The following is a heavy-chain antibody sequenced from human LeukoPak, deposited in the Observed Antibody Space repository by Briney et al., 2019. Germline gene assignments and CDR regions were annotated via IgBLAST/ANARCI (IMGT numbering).Heavy chain of an antibody. CDR3: ARSYYYGAGSYFALDY. CDR1: GFTFSSYA. D-gene: IGHD3-10*01. V-gene: IGHV3-30*04. CDR2: ISYDGSNK. J-gene: IGHJ4*02. Sequence: GGSLRLSCAASGFTFSSYAMHWVRQAPGKGLEWVAVISYDGSNKYYADSVKGRFTISRDNSKNTLYLQMNSLRAEDTAVYYCARSYYYGAGSYFALDYWGQGTLVTVSS.